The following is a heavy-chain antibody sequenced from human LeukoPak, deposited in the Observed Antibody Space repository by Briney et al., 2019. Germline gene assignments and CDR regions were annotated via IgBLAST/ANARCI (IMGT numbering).Heavy chain of an antibody. J-gene: IGHJ4*02. CDR1: GGSISSSSYY. CDR2: IYYSGST. Sequence: SETLSLTCTVSGGSISSSSYYWGWIRQPPGKGLEWIGSIYYSGSTYYNPSLKSRVTTSVDTSKNQFSLKLSSVTAADTAVYYCAINYDYVWGSFWGQGTLVTVSS. D-gene: IGHD3-16*01. V-gene: IGHV4-39*01. CDR3: AINYDYVWGSF.